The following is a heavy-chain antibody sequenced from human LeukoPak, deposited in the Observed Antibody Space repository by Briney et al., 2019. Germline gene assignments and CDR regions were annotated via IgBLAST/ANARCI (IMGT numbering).Heavy chain of an antibody. D-gene: IGHD6-19*01. CDR1: GGSISCYY. J-gene: IGHJ4*02. Sequence: RTSETLSLTCTVSGGSISCYYWSWIRQPPGKGLEWIGYIYTSGSTNYNPSLKSRVTISVDTSKNQFSLKLSSVTAADTAVYYCARLEYSSGWYYFDYWGQGTLVTVSS. V-gene: IGHV4-4*09. CDR3: ARLEYSSGWYYFDY. CDR2: IYTSGST.